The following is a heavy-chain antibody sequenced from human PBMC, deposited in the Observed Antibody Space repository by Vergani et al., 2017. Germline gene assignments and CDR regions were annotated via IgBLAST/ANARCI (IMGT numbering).Heavy chain of an antibody. D-gene: IGHD1-1*01. CDR1: EYSFGNYL. CDR3: ARHTTYTDS. CDR2: MYPADSDT. J-gene: IGHJ4*02. V-gene: IGHV5-51*01. Sequence: EVELVQSGPEMRKPGESLKISCKGSEYSFGNYLIGWVRQMPGKGLEWMGIMYPADSDTRYSPSFKGQVTISADKSISTAFLQWDSLKASDPALYYCARHTTYTDSWGQGTLVTVSS.